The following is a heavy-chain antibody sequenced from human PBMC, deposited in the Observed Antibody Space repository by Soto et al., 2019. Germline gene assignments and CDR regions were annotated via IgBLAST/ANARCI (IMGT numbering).Heavy chain of an antibody. CDR2: IKSKTDGGTT. CDR1: GFSFSNAW. V-gene: IGHV3-15*01. D-gene: IGHD6-19*01. J-gene: IGHJ4*02. Sequence: EVQLVESGGGLVKPGGFLRLSCAASGFSFSNAWMSWVRQAPGKGLEWVGRIKSKTDGGTTDCAAPVKGRFTISRDDSKNTLYLQMNSLKTEDTAVYYCTTSTGSGWYAFDYWGQGTLVTVSS. CDR3: TTSTGSGWYAFDY.